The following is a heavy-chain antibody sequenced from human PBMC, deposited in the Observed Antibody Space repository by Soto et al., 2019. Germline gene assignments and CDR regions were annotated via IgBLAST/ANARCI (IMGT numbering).Heavy chain of an antibody. D-gene: IGHD6-6*01. CDR2: IYYSGTT. V-gene: IGHV4-59*01. CDR1: GDSMSSYY. Sequence: SETLSLTCTVSGDSMSSYYWSWIRQPPGKGPEWIGYIYYSGTTTYNPSLRSRVTMSVDTSKRQFSLKMTSVTAADTAVYHCARGRSMSAFDIWGQGTMVTVSS. CDR3: ARGRSMSAFDI. J-gene: IGHJ3*02.